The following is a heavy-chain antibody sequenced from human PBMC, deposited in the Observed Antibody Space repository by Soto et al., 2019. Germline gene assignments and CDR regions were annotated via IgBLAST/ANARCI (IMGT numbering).Heavy chain of an antibody. V-gene: IGHV4-38-2*01. J-gene: IGHJ5*02. D-gene: IGHD3-3*01. CDR3: ARANGDPYYDFWSGYGFDP. CDR2: IYHSGST. Sequence: PSETLSLTCAVSGYSISSGYYWCFIRQPPGKGLEWIGSIYHSGSTYYNPSLKSRVTISVDTSKNQFSLKLSSVTAADTAVYYCARANGDPYYDFWSGYGFDPWGQGTLVTVSS. CDR1: GYSISSGYY.